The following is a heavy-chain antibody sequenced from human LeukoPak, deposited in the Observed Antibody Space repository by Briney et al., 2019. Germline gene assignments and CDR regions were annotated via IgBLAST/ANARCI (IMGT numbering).Heavy chain of an antibody. Sequence: SETLSLTCAVYGGSFSGYYWSWIRQPPGKGLEWIGEINHSGSTNYNPSLKSRVTISVDTSKNQFSLKLSSVTAADTAVYYCARGYLRVVGATGGRYFDYWGQGTLVTVSS. D-gene: IGHD1-26*01. CDR2: INHSGST. CDR1: GGSFSGYY. CDR3: ARGYLRVVGATGGRYFDY. V-gene: IGHV4-34*01. J-gene: IGHJ4*02.